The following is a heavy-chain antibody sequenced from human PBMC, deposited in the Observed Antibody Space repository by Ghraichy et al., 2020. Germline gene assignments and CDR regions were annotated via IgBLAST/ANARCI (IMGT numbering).Heavy chain of an antibody. CDR2: IDHSGRT. J-gene: IGHJ6*02. Sequence: SETLSLTCAVYGGSFRDYYWTWIRQPPGKGLEYIGEIDHSGRTDHNPSFRSRVPMSVETSRNHFSLKLSSVTATDTAVYYCARATIRDGMDVWGQGTTVIVSS. D-gene: IGHD5-12*01. V-gene: IGHV4-34*01. CDR3: ARATIRDGMDV. CDR1: GGSFRDYY.